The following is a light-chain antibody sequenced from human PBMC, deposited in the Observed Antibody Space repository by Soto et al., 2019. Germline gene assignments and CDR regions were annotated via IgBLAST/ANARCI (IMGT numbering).Light chain of an antibody. CDR3: SSYTSSSTVL. J-gene: IGLJ2*01. CDR2: DVD. V-gene: IGLV2-14*03. CDR1: SSDVGVFNY. Sequence: QSALTQPASVSGSPGQSITISCTGTSSDVGVFNYVSWYQHHPGKASKLMIYDVDNRPSGVSNRFSGSKSGNAASLTISGLQAEDEADYYCSSYTSSSTVLFGGGTKLTVL.